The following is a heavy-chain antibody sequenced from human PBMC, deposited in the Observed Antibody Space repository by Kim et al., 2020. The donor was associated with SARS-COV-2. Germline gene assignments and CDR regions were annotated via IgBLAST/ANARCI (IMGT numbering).Heavy chain of an antibody. CDR1: GGSFSGYY. CDR2: INHSGST. CDR3: ARGRKMASSPYFDY. Sequence: SETLSLTCAVYGGSFSGYYWSWIRQPPGKGLEWIGEINHSGSTNYNPSLKSRVTISVDTSKNQFSLKLSSVTAADTAVYYCARGRKMASSPYFDYWGQGTLVTVSS. V-gene: IGHV4-34*01. J-gene: IGHJ4*02.